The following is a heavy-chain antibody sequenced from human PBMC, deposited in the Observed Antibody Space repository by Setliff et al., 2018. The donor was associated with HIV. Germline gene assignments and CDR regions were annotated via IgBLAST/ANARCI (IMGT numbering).Heavy chain of an antibody. J-gene: IGHJ3*02. Sequence: GGSLRLSCAASGFTFSDYYLNWFRLAPGKGLEWISHITNTGSSTNYADSVKGRFTISRDNAKYSLYLQMNTLRVEDTAVYYRARSLWGFVRNAAFEIWGQGTMVTVSS. CDR3: ARSLWGFVRNAAFEI. D-gene: IGHD3-16*01. CDR1: GFTFSDYY. CDR2: ITNTGSST. V-gene: IGHV3-11*04.